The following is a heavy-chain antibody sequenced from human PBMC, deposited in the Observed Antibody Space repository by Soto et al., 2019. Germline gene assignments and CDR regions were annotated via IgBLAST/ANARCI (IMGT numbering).Heavy chain of an antibody. V-gene: IGHV3-48*01. D-gene: IGHD2-15*01. Sequence: EVQLVESGGGLVQPGGSMRISCAASGLTFSSYSMSWVRQAPGKGLEWVLYINSRSSTIYYADCVKGRFSISRDNARNSMYRQMNSLRAEDTAVYYCARVAVVDATLNAFDIWGQWTMITVSS. CDR3: ARVAVVDATLNAFDI. CDR2: INSRSSTI. CDR1: GLTFSSYS. J-gene: IGHJ3*02.